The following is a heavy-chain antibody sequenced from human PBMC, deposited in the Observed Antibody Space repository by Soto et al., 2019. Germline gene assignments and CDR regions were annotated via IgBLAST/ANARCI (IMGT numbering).Heavy chain of an antibody. Sequence: PSETLSLTCTVSGGSISSDHYHWTWIRQTPGKGLEWIGYIHYSGSTNYNPSLKSRVTISVDTSKNQFSLKLSSVTAADTAVYYCARTDYRYMDVWGKGTTVTVSS. V-gene: IGHV4-61*01. J-gene: IGHJ6*03. CDR1: GGSISSDHYH. CDR3: ARTDYRYMDV. CDR2: IHYSGST. D-gene: IGHD4-17*01.